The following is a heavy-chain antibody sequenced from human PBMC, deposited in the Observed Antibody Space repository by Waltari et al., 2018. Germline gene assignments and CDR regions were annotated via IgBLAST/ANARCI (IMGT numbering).Heavy chain of an antibody. CDR2: IGTAGDT. J-gene: IGHJ6*02. CDR3: ARGLHYYYYGMDV. CDR1: GFTFSSYD. Sequence: EVQLVESGGGLVQPGGSLRLSCAASGFTFSSYDMHWVRQATGKGLEWVSAIGTAGDTYYPGSVKGRFTISRENAKNSLYLQMNSLRAGDTAVYYCARGLHYYYYGMDVWGQGTTVTVSS. D-gene: IGHD4-17*01. V-gene: IGHV3-13*01.